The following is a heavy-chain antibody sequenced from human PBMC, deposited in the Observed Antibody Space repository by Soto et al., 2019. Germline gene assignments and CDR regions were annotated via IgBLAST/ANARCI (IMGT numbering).Heavy chain of an antibody. CDR1: GFNVSSNY. CDR2: IYSGGST. CDR3: ARERMFDY. Sequence: EVQLVETGGGLIQPGGSLRLSCAASGFNVSSNYMSWVRQAPGKGLEWVSLIYSGGSTYYADSVKGRFTIFRDNSKNTLYLQMNSLSAEDTAVYYCARERMFDYWGQGTLVTVSS. V-gene: IGHV3-53*02. J-gene: IGHJ4*02.